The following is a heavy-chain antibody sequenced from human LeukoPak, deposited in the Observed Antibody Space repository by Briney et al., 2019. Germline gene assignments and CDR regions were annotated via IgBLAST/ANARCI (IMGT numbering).Heavy chain of an antibody. CDR1: GYTFTGPY. J-gene: IGHJ4*02. D-gene: IGHD2-8*01. Sequence: ASVKVSCKASGYTFTGPYIHWIRQAPGQGLEWMGWINPNSGGTKYAQKLQGRVTMTRDTSINTAYMELSRLRSDDTAVYYCARVEYCIKGVCVNFDYWGQGTLVTVST. V-gene: IGHV1-2*02. CDR3: ARVEYCIKGVCVNFDY. CDR2: INPNSGGT.